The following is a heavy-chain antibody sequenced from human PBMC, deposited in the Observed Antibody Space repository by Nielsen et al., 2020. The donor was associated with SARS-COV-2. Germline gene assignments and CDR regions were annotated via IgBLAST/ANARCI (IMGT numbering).Heavy chain of an antibody. V-gene: IGHV3-9*01. J-gene: IGHJ5*02. CDR3: AKGAMVRGVMGWFDP. D-gene: IGHD3-10*01. CDR1: GFTFDDYA. CDR2: ISWNSGSI. Sequence: GGSLRLSCAASGFTFDDYAMHWVRQAPGKGLEWVSGISWNSGSIGYADSVKGRFTISRDNSKNSLYLQMNSLRTEDTALYYCAKGAMVRGVMGWFDPWGQGTLVTVSS.